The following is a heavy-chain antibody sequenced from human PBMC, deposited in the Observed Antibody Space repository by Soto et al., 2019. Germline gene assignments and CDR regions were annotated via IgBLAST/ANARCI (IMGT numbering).Heavy chain of an antibody. V-gene: IGHV4-39*01. D-gene: IGHD6-13*01. CDR1: GGSISSSSYY. CDR2: IYYSGST. J-gene: IGHJ5*02. CDR3: ARHRIAAAVAYNWFVP. Sequence: SETLSLTCTVSGGSISSSSYYWGWIRQPPGKGLEWIGSIYYSGSTYYNPSLKSRVTISVDTSKNQFSLKLSSVTATDTAVYYCARHRIAAAVAYNWFVPWGQGTLVTVSS.